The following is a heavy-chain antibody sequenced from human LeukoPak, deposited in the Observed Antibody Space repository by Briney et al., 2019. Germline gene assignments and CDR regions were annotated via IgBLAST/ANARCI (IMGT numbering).Heavy chain of an antibody. Sequence: GASVKVSCKATSHIRWVRQAPGQGLAWMGWIGSYEGDTYYAQKFQGRVTVTTDTSTNTAHMELRSLRADDTAVYYCARDFWNFYDSSGYYRDFDSWGQGTLVTVSS. CDR3: ARDFWNFYDSSGYYRDFDS. V-gene: IGHV1-18*01. CDR2: IGSYEGDT. J-gene: IGHJ5*01. D-gene: IGHD3-22*01. CDR1: TSH.